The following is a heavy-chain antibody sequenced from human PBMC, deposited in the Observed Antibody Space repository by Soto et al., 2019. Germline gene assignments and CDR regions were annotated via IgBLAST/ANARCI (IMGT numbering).Heavy chain of an antibody. D-gene: IGHD6-19*01. J-gene: IGHJ4*02. V-gene: IGHV4-34*01. CDR2: INHSGST. CDR1: GGSFSGYY. Sequence: PSETLCLTCAVYGGSFSGYYWSWIRQTPGKGLEWIGEINHSGSTNYNPSFKSRVTISVDTSKNQFSLKLSSVTAADTAVYCCARGSIAVTGTSPTRYFDYWGQGTLVTVSS. CDR3: ARGSIAVTGTSPTRYFDY.